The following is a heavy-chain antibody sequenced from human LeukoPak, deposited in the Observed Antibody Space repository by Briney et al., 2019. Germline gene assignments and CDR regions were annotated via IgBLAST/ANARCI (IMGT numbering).Heavy chain of an antibody. Sequence: GGSLRLSCAASGVTFSSYAMHWVRQAPGKGLEWVGVISYDGSNKYYADSGKGRFTISRDNSKHTMYLQMNSLRAEDTAVYYCARGRSGYSSSWSYYYYMDVWGKGTTVTVSS. CDR2: ISYDGSNK. V-gene: IGHV3-30-3*01. CDR3: ARGRSGYSSSWSYYYYMDV. J-gene: IGHJ6*03. CDR1: GVTFSSYA. D-gene: IGHD6-13*01.